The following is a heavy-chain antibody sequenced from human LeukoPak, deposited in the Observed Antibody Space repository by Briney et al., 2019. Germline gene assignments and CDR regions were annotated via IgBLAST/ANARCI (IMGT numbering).Heavy chain of an antibody. J-gene: IGHJ1*01. Sequence: GASLRLSCAASGFTFSSYGMHWVRQAPGKGLESVAVISYDGSNKYYADSVKGRFTISRDISKNTLYLQMNSLRAEDTAVYYCAKAGYYYDGSGYAEYFQHWGQGTLVTVSS. D-gene: IGHD3-22*01. CDR2: ISYDGSNK. V-gene: IGHV3-30*18. CDR3: AKAGYYYDGSGYAEYFQH. CDR1: GFTFSSYG.